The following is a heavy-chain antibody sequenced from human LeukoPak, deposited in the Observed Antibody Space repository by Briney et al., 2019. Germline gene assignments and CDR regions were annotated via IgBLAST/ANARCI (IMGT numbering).Heavy chain of an antibody. D-gene: IGHD6-13*01. CDR2: IYAGGST. V-gene: IGHV3-53*01. CDR1: GFTVSTNY. J-gene: IGHJ4*02. Sequence: PGGSLRLSCAASGFTVSTNYISWVRQAPGKGLEWVSVIYAGGSTYYADSVKGRFTISRDNSKNTLYLQMNSLRAEDTAVYYCAKESMYSSSWYPIFDYWGQGTLVTVSS. CDR3: AKESMYSSSWYPIFDY.